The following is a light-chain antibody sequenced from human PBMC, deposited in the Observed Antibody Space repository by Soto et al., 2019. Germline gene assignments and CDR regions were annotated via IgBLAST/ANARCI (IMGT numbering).Light chain of an antibody. CDR2: DAS. CDR3: QQYGSSPPIT. CDR1: QTISRW. V-gene: IGKV1-5*01. J-gene: IGKJ5*01. Sequence: DIQLTQSPSTLSASLGDRVSITCRASQTISRWLAWYQQKPGKAPKLLIYDASSLESGVPSRFSGSGSGTEFTLTISRLEPEDFAVYYCQQYGSSPPITFGQGTRLEIK.